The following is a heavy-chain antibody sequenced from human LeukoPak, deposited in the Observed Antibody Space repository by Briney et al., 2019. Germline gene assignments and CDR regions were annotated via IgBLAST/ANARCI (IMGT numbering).Heavy chain of an antibody. V-gene: IGHV4-39*07. Sequence: SETLSLTCTVSGGSISSSSYYWGWIRQPPGKGLEWIGSIHYSGGTYYNPSLKSRVTISVDTSKNQFSLKLSSVTAADTAVYYCARVTYYYDSSGHLYYFDYWGQGTLVTVSS. CDR3: ARVTYYYDSSGHLYYFDY. CDR2: IHYSGGT. J-gene: IGHJ4*02. D-gene: IGHD3-22*01. CDR1: GGSISSSSYY.